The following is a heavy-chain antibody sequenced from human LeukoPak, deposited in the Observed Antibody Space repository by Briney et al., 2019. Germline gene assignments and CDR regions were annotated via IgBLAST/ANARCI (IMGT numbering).Heavy chain of an antibody. CDR3: ARDVSGGKGNYFDY. Sequence: SETLSLTCPVLGGSISSYYWSWIRHPAGKGRGWIGRIYTSGSTNYNSSLKSRVTMSVDTSKNQFSLKVSSVTAADTAVYYCARDVSGGKGNYFDYWGQGTLVTVSS. V-gene: IGHV4-4*07. CDR2: IYTSGST. D-gene: IGHD4-23*01. CDR1: GGSISSYY. J-gene: IGHJ4*02.